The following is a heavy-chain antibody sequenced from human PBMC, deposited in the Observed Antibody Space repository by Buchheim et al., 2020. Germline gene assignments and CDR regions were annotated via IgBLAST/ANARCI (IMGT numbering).Heavy chain of an antibody. CDR1: GGSFSGYY. V-gene: IGHV4-34*01. D-gene: IGHD6-19*01. CDR3: ARASSGWYWFDP. Sequence: QVQLQQWGAGLLKPSETLSLTCAVYGGSFSGYYWSWIRQPPGKGLEWIGEINHSGSTNYNPSLKRRVTISVDTSKNQFSLKLSSVTAADTAVYYCARASSGWYWFDPWGQGTL. CDR2: INHSGST. J-gene: IGHJ5*02.